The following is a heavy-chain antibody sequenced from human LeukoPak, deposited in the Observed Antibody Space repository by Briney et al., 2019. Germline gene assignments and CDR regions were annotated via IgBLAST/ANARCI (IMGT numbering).Heavy chain of an antibody. CDR3: ARDPGFDYYGSGSYFDY. CDR1: GGSFSGYY. J-gene: IGHJ4*02. V-gene: IGHV4-34*01. Sequence: PSETLSLTCAVYGGSFSGYYWSWIRQPPGKGLEWIGEINHSGSTNYNPSLKSRVTISVDTSKNQFSLKLSSVTAADTAVYYCARDPGFDYYGSGSYFDYWGQGTLVTVSS. D-gene: IGHD3-10*01. CDR2: INHSGST.